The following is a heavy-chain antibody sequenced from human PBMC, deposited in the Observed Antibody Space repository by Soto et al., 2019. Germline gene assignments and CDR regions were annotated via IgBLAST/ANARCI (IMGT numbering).Heavy chain of an antibody. CDR2: IYYSGST. J-gene: IGHJ4*02. V-gene: IGHV4-59*01. D-gene: IGHD5-12*01. Sequence: RIMKPPGKGLEWIGYIYYSGSTNYNPSLKSRVTISVDTSKNQFSLKLSSVTAADTAVYYCAREESGYRRTYFDYWGQGTLVTVSS. CDR3: AREESGYRRTYFDY.